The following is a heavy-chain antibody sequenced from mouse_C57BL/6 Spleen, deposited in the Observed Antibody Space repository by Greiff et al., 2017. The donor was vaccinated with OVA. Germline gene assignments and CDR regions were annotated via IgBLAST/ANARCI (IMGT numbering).Heavy chain of an antibody. CDR1: GYAFTNYL. Sequence: QVQLQQSGAELVRPGTSVKVSCKASGYAFTNYLIEWVKQRPGQGLEWIGVINPGSGGTNYNEKFKGKATLTADKSSSTAYMQLSSLTSEDSAVYFCAREGDDGYYWYFDVWGTGTTVTVSS. D-gene: IGHD2-3*01. J-gene: IGHJ1*03. CDR2: INPGSGGT. CDR3: AREGDDGYYWYFDV. V-gene: IGHV1-54*01.